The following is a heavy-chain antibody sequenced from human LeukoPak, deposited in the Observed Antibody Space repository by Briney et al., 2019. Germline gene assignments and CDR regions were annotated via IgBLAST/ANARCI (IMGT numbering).Heavy chain of an antibody. V-gene: IGHV4-59*01. CDR3: ARYSNYIDYFDY. D-gene: IGHD4-11*01. J-gene: IGHJ4*02. CDR1: GGSISSYY. Sequence: SETLSLTCTVSGGSISSYYWSWIRQPPGKGLEWIGYIYYSGSTNYNPSLKSRVTISVDTSKNQFSLKLSSVTAADTAVYYYARYSNYIDYFDYWGQGTLVTVSS. CDR2: IYYSGST.